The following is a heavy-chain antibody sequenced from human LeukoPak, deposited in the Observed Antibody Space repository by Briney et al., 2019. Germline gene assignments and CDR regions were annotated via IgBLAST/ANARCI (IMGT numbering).Heavy chain of an antibody. D-gene: IGHD2-15*01. CDR3: ARDLVAMDYGMDV. CDR1: GGSISSYY. CDR2: IYYSGST. J-gene: IGHJ6*02. Sequence: SETLSLTCTVSGGSISSYYWSWIRQPPGKGLEWIGYIYYSGSTYYNPSLKSRVTISVDTSKNQFSLKLSSVTAADTAVYYCARDLVAMDYGMDVWGQGTTVTVSS. V-gene: IGHV4-30-4*01.